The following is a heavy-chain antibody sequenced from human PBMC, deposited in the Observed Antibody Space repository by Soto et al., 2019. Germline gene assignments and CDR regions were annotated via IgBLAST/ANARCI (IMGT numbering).Heavy chain of an antibody. Sequence: ASVKVSCKASGYTFTSYYMHWVRQAPGQGLEWMGIINPSNGNTRYSQKFQGRVTITRDTSASTAYMELSSLRSEDTAVYYCAIVAQKRFWSGYSRNDAFDIWGQGTMVTVSS. CDR2: INPSNGNT. CDR3: AIVAQKRFWSGYSRNDAFDI. D-gene: IGHD3-3*01. J-gene: IGHJ3*02. CDR1: GYTFTSYY. V-gene: IGHV1-46*01.